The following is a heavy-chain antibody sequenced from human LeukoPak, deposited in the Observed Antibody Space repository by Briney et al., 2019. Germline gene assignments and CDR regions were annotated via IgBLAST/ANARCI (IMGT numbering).Heavy chain of an antibody. Sequence: GASVKVSCKASGGTFSIYAISWVRQAPGQGLEWMGRIIPILGIANYAQKFQGRVTITADKSTSTAYMELSSLRSEDTAVYYCARASALDAFDIWGQGTMVTVSS. CDR2: IIPILGIA. J-gene: IGHJ3*02. D-gene: IGHD3-10*01. CDR1: GGTFSIYA. CDR3: ARASALDAFDI. V-gene: IGHV1-69*04.